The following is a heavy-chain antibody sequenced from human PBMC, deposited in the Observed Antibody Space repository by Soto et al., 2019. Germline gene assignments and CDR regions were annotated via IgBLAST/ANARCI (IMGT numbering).Heavy chain of an antibody. J-gene: IGHJ4*02. D-gene: IGHD3-22*01. CDR1: GFTFSSYS. CDR3: AKYQGYYDSRPYFDY. Sequence: PGGSLRISCASSGFTFSSYSMILVRQAPGKGLEWVSAISGSGGSTYYADSVKGRFTISRDNSKNTLYLQMNSLRAEDTAVYYCAKYQGYYDSRPYFDYWGQGTLVTVSS. V-gene: IGHV3-23*01. CDR2: ISGSGGST.